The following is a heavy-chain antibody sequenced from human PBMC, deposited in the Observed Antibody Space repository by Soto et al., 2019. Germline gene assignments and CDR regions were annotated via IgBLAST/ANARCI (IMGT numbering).Heavy chain of an antibody. CDR1: GFTFTNTL. V-gene: IGHV3-15*01. J-gene: IGHJ4*02. CDR3: TTDTRLDFDY. Sequence: GGSLILSCAAYGFTFTNTLMSWVRQAPGKGLEWVGRIKSNSDGGTTSYAAPVKDRFIISRDDSKNTLFLQMNSLQAEDTAVYYCTTDTRLDFDYWGQGALVTVSS. CDR2: IKSNSDGGTT.